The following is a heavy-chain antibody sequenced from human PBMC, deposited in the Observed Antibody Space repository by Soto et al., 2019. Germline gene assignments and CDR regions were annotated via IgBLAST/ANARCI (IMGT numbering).Heavy chain of an antibody. CDR1: GFTFSSYA. J-gene: IGHJ4*02. CDR3: ARGHNIVVVTAIPAY. Sequence: PGGSLRLSCAASGFTFSSYAMHWVRQAPGKGLEWVAVISYDGSNKYYADSVKGRFTISRDNSKNTLYLQMNSLRAEDMAVYYCARGHNIVVVTAIPAYWGQGTPVTVSS. D-gene: IGHD2-21*02. CDR2: ISYDGSNK. V-gene: IGHV3-30-3*01.